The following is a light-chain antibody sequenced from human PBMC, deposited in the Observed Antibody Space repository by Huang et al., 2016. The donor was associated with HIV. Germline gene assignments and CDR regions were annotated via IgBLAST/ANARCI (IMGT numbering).Light chain of an antibody. CDR3: MQSLQPPWT. CDR1: QSLLHSDECND. Sequence: DIVMTQSPPFLSVSPGEPASISCKSSQSLLHSDECNDLAWYLQRPGQSPQLVIYLATNRAPGVPARFSGRGAGTDFTLKISKVESEDVGIYYCMQSLQPPWTFGQGTKVE. V-gene: IGKV2-28*01. CDR2: LAT. J-gene: IGKJ1*01.